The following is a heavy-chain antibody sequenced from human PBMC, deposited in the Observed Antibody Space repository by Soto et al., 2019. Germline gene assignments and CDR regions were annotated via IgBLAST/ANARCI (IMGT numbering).Heavy chain of an antibody. CDR2: IYYSGST. CDR1: GDSVSSGSYY. J-gene: IGHJ4*02. V-gene: IGHV4-61*01. Sequence: QVQLQESGPGLVKPSETLSLTCTVSGDSVSSGSYYWTWVRQPPGKGLEWIGYIYYSGSTNYNPSLQSRVTISVDTSKNQFSLKLTSVTAADTAFYDCARDIRGYSRAFDYWGQGTLVTVSS. D-gene: IGHD5-18*01. CDR3: ARDIRGYSRAFDY.